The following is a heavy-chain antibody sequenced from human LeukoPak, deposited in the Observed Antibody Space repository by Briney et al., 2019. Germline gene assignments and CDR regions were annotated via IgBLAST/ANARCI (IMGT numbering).Heavy chain of an antibody. CDR2: INTDGCIT. V-gene: IGHV3-74*01. D-gene: IGHD3-10*01. J-gene: IGHJ4*02. CDR3: ARDRGPRTGFMVREAYDY. Sequence: GGSLRLSCAASGFTFSDYWIHWVRQAPGKGLVWVSRINTDGCITNYADSVKGRFSISRDNAKNTLYLQMSSLRAEDTAVYYCARDRGPRTGFMVREAYDYWGQGTLVTVSS. CDR1: GFTFSDYW.